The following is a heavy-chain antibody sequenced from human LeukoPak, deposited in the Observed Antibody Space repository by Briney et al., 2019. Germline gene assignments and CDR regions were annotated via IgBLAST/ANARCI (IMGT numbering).Heavy chain of an antibody. J-gene: IGHJ4*02. V-gene: IGHV1-69*01. CDR3: ARSPYSSSWYYFDY. CDR1: GGTFSSYA. CDR2: IIPIFGTT. Sequence: SVNVSCKASGGTFSSYAISWVRQAPGQGLEWMGGIIPIFGTTNYAQKFQGRVTITADESTSTAYMELSSLRSEDTAVYYCARSPYSSSWYYFDYWGQGTLVTVSS. D-gene: IGHD6-13*01.